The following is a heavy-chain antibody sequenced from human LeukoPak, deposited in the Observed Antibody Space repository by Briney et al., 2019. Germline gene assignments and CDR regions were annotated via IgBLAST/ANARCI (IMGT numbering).Heavy chain of an antibody. J-gene: IGHJ3*02. CDR2: ISDSGDIT. D-gene: IGHD1-26*01. Sequence: GGSLRLSCAASEFTFSSYAMSWVRQAPGKGLEWVSGISDSGDITYYADSVKGRFTISRDNSKNTLYVQMNSLRVEDTAVYFCAKDRRGGSYYAATLDIWGPGTMVTVSS. CDR3: AKDRRGGSYYAATLDI. CDR1: EFTFSSYA. V-gene: IGHV3-23*01.